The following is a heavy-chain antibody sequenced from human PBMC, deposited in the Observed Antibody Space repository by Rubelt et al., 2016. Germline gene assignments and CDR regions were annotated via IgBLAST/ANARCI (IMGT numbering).Heavy chain of an antibody. Sequence: QVQLVQSGAEVKKPGASVKVSCKASGYTFTSYAMHWVRQAPGQRLEWMGWINAGTGNTKYSQKFQGRVTITRETSASTAYMELSSRRSEDTAVYYCASSGFDYDILTGYYNYYGMDVWGQGTTVTVSS. CDR3: ASSGFDYDILTGYYNYYGMDV. V-gene: IGHV1-3*01. D-gene: IGHD3-9*01. CDR2: INAGTGNT. J-gene: IGHJ6*02. CDR1: GYTFTSYA.